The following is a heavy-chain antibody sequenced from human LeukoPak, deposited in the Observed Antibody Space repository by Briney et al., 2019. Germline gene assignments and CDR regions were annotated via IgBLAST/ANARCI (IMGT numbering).Heavy chain of an antibody. CDR2: INHSGST. V-gene: IGHV4-34*01. CDR3: ARGYSSSWYFSNYYYYMDV. Sequence: GSLRPSCAASGFTVTSNYMSWVRQAPGKGLEWIGEINHSGSTNYNPSLKSRVTISVDASKNQFSLKLSSVTAADTAVYYCARGYSSSWYFSNYYYYMDVWGKGTTVTVSS. D-gene: IGHD6-13*01. J-gene: IGHJ6*03. CDR1: GFTVTSNY.